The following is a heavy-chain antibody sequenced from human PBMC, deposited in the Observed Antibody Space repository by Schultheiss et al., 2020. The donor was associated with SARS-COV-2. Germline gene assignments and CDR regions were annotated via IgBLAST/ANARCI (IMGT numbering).Heavy chain of an antibody. V-gene: IGHV3-7*01. Sequence: GGSLRLSCAASGFTFSSYAMHWVRQAPGKGLEWVANIKQDGTEIWYVDSVKGRFTISRDNAKVSLFLQMNSLGAEDTAVYYCARKDYGALDYWGQGTLVTVSS. CDR3: ARKDYGALDY. J-gene: IGHJ4*02. D-gene: IGHD4-17*01. CDR1: GFTFSSYA. CDR2: IKQDGTEI.